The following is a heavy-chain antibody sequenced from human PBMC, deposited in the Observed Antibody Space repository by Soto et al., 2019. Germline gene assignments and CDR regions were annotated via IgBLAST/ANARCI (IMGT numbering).Heavy chain of an antibody. J-gene: IGHJ6*02. CDR3: ARDSRVVVAAYSLLGMDV. V-gene: IGHV4-59*01. CDR2: IYYSGST. CDR1: GGSISSYY. D-gene: IGHD2-15*01. Sequence: LSLTCTVSGGSISSYYWSWIRQPPGKGLEWIGYIYYSGSTNYNPSLKSRVTISVDTSKNQFSLKLSSVTAADTAVYYCARDSRVVVAAYSLLGMDVWGQGTTVTVSS.